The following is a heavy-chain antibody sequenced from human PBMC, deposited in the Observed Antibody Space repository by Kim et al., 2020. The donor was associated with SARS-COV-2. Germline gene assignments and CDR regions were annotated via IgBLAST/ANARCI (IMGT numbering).Heavy chain of an antibody. V-gene: IGHV4-39*01. D-gene: IGHD3-10*01. J-gene: IGHJ4*02. Sequence: LKTRVTISVDTSKNQFSLKLSSVTAEDTAVYYCARLPYYYGSGSYYYFDYWGQGTLVTVSS. CDR3: ARLPYYYGSGSYYYFDY.